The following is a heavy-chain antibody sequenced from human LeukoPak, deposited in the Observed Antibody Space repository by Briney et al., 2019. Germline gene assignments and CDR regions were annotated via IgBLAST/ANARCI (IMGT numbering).Heavy chain of an antibody. CDR1: GFTFSSYG. CDR2: ISYDGSNK. J-gene: IGHJ4*02. CDR3: AKDPGY. V-gene: IGHV3-30*18. Sequence: GRFLRLSCAASGFTFSSYGMHWVRQAPGKGLEWVAVISYDGSNKYYADSVKGRFTISRDNSKNTLYLQMNSLRAEDTAVYYCAKDPGYWGQGTLVTVSS.